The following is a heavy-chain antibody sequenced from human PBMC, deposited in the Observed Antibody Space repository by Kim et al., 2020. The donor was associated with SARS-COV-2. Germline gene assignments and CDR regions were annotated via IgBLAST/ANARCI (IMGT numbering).Heavy chain of an antibody. J-gene: IGHJ5*02. Sequence: SETLSLTCTVSGDSVNSGSYYWSWIRQPPGKGLEWIGYVYYTGSTNYNXXLKSXVTTXXXTSKNQFSXKMTSVTAADXXXXYCARXQTSSGSYYESWFDP. CDR1: GDSVNSGSYY. V-gene: IGHV4-61*01. CDR3: ARXQTSSGSYYESWFDP. D-gene: IGHD1-26*01. CDR2: VYYTGST.